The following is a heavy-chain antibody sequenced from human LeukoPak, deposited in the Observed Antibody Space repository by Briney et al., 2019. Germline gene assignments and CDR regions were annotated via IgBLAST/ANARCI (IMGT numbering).Heavy chain of an antibody. J-gene: IGHJ3*02. D-gene: IGHD2-21*02. CDR1: GFTFSSEA. CDR3: AKDLSEEVTPEI. Sequence: AGGSLRLSCAASGFTFSSEAIRWVRQAPGEGLEWVSAISYSGDSTYYADSVKGRFTISRDNSTNTLYLQMNSLRAGDTAVYYCAKDLSEEVTPEIWGQGTMVTVSS. CDR2: ISYSGDST. V-gene: IGHV3-23*01.